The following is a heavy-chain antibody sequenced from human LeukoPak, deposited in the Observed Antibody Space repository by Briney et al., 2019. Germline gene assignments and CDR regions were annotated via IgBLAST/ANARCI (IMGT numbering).Heavy chain of an antibody. V-gene: IGHV1-8*01. Sequence: GASVKVSCKASVYTFTSYDINWVRQATGQGLEWMGWMNPNSGNTGYAQKFQGRVTMTRNTFISTAYMELSSLRSEDTAVYYCARDRRGKTAGILNWFDPWGQGTLVTVAS. D-gene: IGHD6-13*01. CDR2: MNPNSGNT. CDR3: ARDRRGKTAGILNWFDP. CDR1: VYTFTSYD. J-gene: IGHJ5*02.